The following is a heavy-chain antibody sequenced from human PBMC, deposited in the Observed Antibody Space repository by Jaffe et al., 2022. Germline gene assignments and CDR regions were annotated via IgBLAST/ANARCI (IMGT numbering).Heavy chain of an antibody. Sequence: QVQLVQSGAEVKKPGASVKVSCKASGYTFTGYYMHWVRQAPGQGLEWMGWINPNSGGTNYAQKFQGRVTMTRDTSISTAYMELSRLRSDDTAVYYCARDALYDILTAERYYYYYMDVWGKGTTVTVSS. CDR2: INPNSGGT. CDR1: GYTFTGYY. J-gene: IGHJ6*03. CDR3: ARDALYDILTAERYYYYYMDV. V-gene: IGHV1-2*02. D-gene: IGHD3-9*01.